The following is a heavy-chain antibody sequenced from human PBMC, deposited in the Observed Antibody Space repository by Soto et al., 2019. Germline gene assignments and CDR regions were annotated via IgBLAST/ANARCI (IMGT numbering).Heavy chain of an antibody. D-gene: IGHD3-10*01. CDR1: GYTFNIHG. J-gene: IGHJ6*02. CDR3: ARVPRSTIRGPYSYQYGMDV. Sequence: ASVKVSCKASGYTFNIHGITWVRQAPGQGLEWMGWISADNDKTNYAQKFQGRLIMTTDASTTTAYMDLRSLRFDDTAMYYCARVPRSTIRGPYSYQYGMDVWGQGTPVTVSS. CDR2: ISADNDKT. V-gene: IGHV1-18*04.